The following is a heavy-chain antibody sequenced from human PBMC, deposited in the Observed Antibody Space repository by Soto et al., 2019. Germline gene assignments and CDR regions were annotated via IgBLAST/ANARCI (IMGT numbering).Heavy chain of an antibody. Sequence: GGSLRLSCAASGFTFSSFAMSWVRQAPGKGLEWVSSISGSGGGTYYADSVKGRFTFSRDNSKNTLYLQMDSLRAEDTAVYYCAKFGMATTKRSPPYYIDYWGQGALVTVSS. V-gene: IGHV3-23*01. D-gene: IGHD1-1*01. CDR2: ISGSGGGT. CDR3: AKFGMATTKRSPPYYIDY. J-gene: IGHJ4*02. CDR1: GFTFSSFA.